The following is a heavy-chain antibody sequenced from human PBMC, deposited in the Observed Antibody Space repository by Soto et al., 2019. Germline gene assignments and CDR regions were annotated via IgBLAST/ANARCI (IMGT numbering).Heavy chain of an antibody. Sequence: EVQVVESGGELVQPGGSLRLSCAASGFTVSGDYMNWVRQAPGKGLEWVSVIYRGGETYYADSVKGRFTISRDNSENMVYLQMNSLRAEDTAVYYCARDPGERNGMIVWGQGITVTVSS. CDR2: IYRGGET. CDR3: ARDPGERNGMIV. CDR1: GFTVSGDY. V-gene: IGHV3-66*01. J-gene: IGHJ6*02. D-gene: IGHD1-26*01.